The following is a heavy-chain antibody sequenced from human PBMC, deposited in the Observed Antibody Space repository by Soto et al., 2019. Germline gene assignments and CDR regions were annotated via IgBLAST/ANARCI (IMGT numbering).Heavy chain of an antibody. CDR1: GFSFDEYA. CDR2: ISWNSGTM. D-gene: IGHD2-2*01. CDR3: AKGFCSSTRCLTYSYMDV. Sequence: EVQLVESGGGLVQPGRSLRLSCAASGFSFDEYAMHWVRQAPGKGLXWVSGISWNSGTMGYGDSVKGRFTISRDNAXNSLXXQXXSLRAEDTALYYCAKGFCSSTRCLTYSYMDVWGKGTTVTVSS. J-gene: IGHJ6*03. V-gene: IGHV3-9*01.